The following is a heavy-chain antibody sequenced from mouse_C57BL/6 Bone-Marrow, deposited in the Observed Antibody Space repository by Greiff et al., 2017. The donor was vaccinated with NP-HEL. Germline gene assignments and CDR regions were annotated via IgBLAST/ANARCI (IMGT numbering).Heavy chain of an antibody. J-gene: IGHJ2*01. CDR3: AREGYYDYFDY. D-gene: IGHD2-3*01. CDR2: IDPSDSYT. CDR1: GYTFTSTG. Sequence: QVQLKQSGAELVMPGASVKLSCKASGYTFTSTGCTGQGLEWIGEIDPSDSYTNYNQKFKGKSTLTVDKSSSTAYMQLSSLTSEDSAVYYCAREGYYDYFDYWGQGTTLTVSS. V-gene: IGHV1-69*01.